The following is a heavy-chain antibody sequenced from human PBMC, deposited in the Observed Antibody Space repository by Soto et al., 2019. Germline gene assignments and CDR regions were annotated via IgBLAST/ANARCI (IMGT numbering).Heavy chain of an antibody. V-gene: IGHV1-69*01. CDR1: GGTFSSFV. Sequence: QVQLVQSGAEVKKPGSSVKVSCKASGGTFSSFVISWVRQAPGQGLEWMGGIIPIFDTSNYAQKFQGRITITADETTSTAYMERSSLRSKDTAVYYCARDAGAYSGSDTWFDPWGQGTLVTVSS. D-gene: IGHD5-12*01. CDR2: IIPIFDTS. CDR3: ARDAGAYSGSDTWFDP. J-gene: IGHJ5*02.